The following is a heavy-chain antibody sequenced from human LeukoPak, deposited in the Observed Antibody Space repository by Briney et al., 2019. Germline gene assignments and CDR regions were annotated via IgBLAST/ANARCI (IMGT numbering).Heavy chain of an antibody. CDR1: GYTFTSYD. V-gene: IGHV1-2*02. Sequence: ASVKVSCKASGYTFTSYDINWVRQATGQGLEWMGWMNPNSGGTNYAQKFQGRVTMTRDTSISTAYMELSRLRSDDTAVYYCARDYSDIVVANWFDPWGQGTLVTVSS. J-gene: IGHJ5*02. CDR3: ARDYSDIVVANWFDP. D-gene: IGHD2-2*01. CDR2: MNPNSGGT.